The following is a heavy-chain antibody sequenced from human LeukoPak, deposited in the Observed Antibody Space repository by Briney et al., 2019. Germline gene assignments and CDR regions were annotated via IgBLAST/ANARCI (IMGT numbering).Heavy chain of an antibody. V-gene: IGHV1-18*01. CDR2: ISAYNGNT. CDR3: ARDRINYDSSFVVDAFDI. CDR1: GYTFSTYG. J-gene: IGHJ3*02. D-gene: IGHD3-22*01. Sequence: ASVKVSCKASGYTFSTYGISWVRQAPGQGLEWMAWISAYNGNTNYAQKLQGRVTMTIDTSTSTAYMELRSLRSDDTAVYYCARDRINYDSSFVVDAFDIWGQGTMGTVSS.